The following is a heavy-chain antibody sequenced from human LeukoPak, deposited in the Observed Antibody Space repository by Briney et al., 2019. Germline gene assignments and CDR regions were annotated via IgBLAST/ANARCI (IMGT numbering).Heavy chain of an antibody. CDR1: GYSINSGYY. CDR2: IYYSGST. Sequence: SETLSLTCTVSGYSINSGYYWGWIRQPPRKGLEWIASIYYSGSTYYNPSLKSRVTISVDTSKNQFSLKLSSVTAADTAVYYCARGVQFDPWGQGTLVTVSS. CDR3: ARGVQFDP. V-gene: IGHV4-38-2*02. J-gene: IGHJ5*02.